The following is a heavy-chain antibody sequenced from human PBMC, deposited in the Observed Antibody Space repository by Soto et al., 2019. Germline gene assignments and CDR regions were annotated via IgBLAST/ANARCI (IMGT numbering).Heavy chain of an antibody. V-gene: IGHV3-21*01. CDR1: GFTFRTYT. CDR2: IRGFSPYT. D-gene: IGHD3-10*01. Sequence: EVQLVESGGGLVKPGGSLRLSCISSGFTFRTYTMNWVCQAPGKGLEWVSGIRGFSPYTFYAESVKGRFTISRDNAKNSLYLQMNSLRAEDTAVYYCARDRGYDAHDYYYNAMDVWGQGTTVTVSS. J-gene: IGHJ6*02. CDR3: ARDRGYDAHDYYYNAMDV.